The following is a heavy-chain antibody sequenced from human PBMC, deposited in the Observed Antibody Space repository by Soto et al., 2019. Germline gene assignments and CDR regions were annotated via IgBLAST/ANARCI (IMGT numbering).Heavy chain of an antibody. D-gene: IGHD3-22*01. CDR2: IYSGGST. CDR1: GFTVSSNY. J-gene: IGHJ1*01. V-gene: IGHV3-53*01. Sequence: EVPLVESGGGLIQPGGSLRLSCAASGFTVSSNYMIWVRQAPGKGLEWGSVIYSGGSTYYADSVKGRFTISRDNSRNTLYLQMNSLRAEDTAVYYCARDRVESGYPEYFQHWGQGTLVTVSS. CDR3: ARDRVESGYPEYFQH.